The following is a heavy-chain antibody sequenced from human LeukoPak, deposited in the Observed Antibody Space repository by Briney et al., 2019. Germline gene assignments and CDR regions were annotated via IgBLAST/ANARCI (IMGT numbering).Heavy chain of an antibody. CDR1: GFTFDDYG. D-gene: IGHD5/OR15-5a*01. Sequence: GGSLRLSCAASGFTFDDYGMSWVRQAPGKGLEWVANIKQDGSEKYYVDSVKGRFTISRDNAKNSLYLQMNSLRAEDTAVYYCTRDSGYSLYDSSDYWGQGTLVTVSS. V-gene: IGHV3-7*01. CDR2: IKQDGSEK. J-gene: IGHJ4*02. CDR3: TRDSGYSLYDSSDY.